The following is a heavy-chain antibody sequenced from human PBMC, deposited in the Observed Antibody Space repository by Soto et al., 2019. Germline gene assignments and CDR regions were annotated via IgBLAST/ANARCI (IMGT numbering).Heavy chain of an antibody. CDR1: GFTLSSYS. V-gene: IGHV3-21*01. Sequence: GGSLRLSCAASGFTLSSYSMNWVRQAPGKGLEWVSYISSSSSYIYYADSVKGRFTISRDNAKNSLYLQMNSLRVEDTAVYHCARDSAVAATAYPYYGMDVWGQGTTVTVSS. J-gene: IGHJ6*02. CDR2: ISSSSSYI. CDR3: ARDSAVAATAYPYYGMDV. D-gene: IGHD2-15*01.